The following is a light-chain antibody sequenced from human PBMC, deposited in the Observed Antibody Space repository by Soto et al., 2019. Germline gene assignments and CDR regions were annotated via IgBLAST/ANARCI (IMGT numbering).Light chain of an antibody. J-gene: IGKJ1*01. CDR2: LTS. V-gene: IGKV3-20*01. CDR1: QSVSSSY. CDR3: QQYDSSPRT. Sequence: EIVLTQSPGTLSLSPGERATLSCRASQSVSSSYLAWYQQKPGQAPRLRIYLTSNRATGIPDRFSGSGSGTDFTLTISRLEPEDFAVYWCQQYDSSPRTFGQGTKVEIK.